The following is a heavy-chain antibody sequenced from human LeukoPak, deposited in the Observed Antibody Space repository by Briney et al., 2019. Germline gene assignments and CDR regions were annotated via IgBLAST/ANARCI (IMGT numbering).Heavy chain of an antibody. D-gene: IGHD3-3*01. J-gene: IGHJ3*02. CDR1: GGSISSSSSY. CDR2: IYYSGST. V-gene: IGHV4-39*01. Sequence: SETLSLTCTVSGGSISSSSSYWGWLRQPPGKGLEWFGSIYYSGSTYYNPSLKGRVTISVDTSKNTFSLKLSCVTAADTAVYYCARHTSYDFWSTGYVFDIWGRGTMVTVSS. CDR3: ARHTSYDFWSTGYVFDI.